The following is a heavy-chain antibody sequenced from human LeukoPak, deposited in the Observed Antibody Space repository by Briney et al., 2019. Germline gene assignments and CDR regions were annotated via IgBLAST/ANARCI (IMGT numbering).Heavy chain of an antibody. CDR3: AKDPGGYSYGSFDY. Sequence: PGGSLRLSCAASGFTFSSHAMSWVRQAPGKGLEWVSAISGSGGSTYYADSVKGRFTISRDNSKNTLYLQMNSLRAEDTAVYYCAKDPGGYSYGSFDYWGQGTLVTVPS. V-gene: IGHV3-23*01. CDR2: ISGSGGST. D-gene: IGHD5-18*01. J-gene: IGHJ4*02. CDR1: GFTFSSHA.